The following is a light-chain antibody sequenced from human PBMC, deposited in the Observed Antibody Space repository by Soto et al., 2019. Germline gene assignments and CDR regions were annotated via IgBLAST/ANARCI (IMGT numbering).Light chain of an antibody. J-gene: IGKJ4*01. V-gene: IGKV1-33*01. CDR3: HNLPPLT. CDR1: QSISSY. CDR2: DAS. Sequence: DIQMTQSASSLSASXXDRVTITCRASQSISSYLNWCQQKPGKAXXLLIYDASNLETGVPSRFSGSESGTDFTFTISSLQPEDIATYKYHNLPPLTFGGGTKVDIK.